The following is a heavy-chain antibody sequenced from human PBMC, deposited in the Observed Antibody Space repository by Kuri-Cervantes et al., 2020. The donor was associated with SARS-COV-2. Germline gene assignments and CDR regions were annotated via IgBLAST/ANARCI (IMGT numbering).Heavy chain of an antibody. V-gene: IGHV1-18*01. Sequence: ASVKVSCKASGYTFTSYGISWVRQAPGQGLEWMGWISAYNGNTNYAQKLQGRVTITADTSTDTAYMELSSLRSEDTAVYYCATFPAADVRGVFDYWGQGTLVTVSS. CDR1: GYTFTSYG. CDR3: ATFPAADVRGVFDY. CDR2: ISAYNGNT. J-gene: IGHJ4*02. D-gene: IGHD6-13*01.